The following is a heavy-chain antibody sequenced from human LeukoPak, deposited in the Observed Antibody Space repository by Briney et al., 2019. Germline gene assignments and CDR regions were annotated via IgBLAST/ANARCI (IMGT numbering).Heavy chain of an antibody. CDR2: ISTDGTST. CDR3: ARTIGSKNAFDI. J-gene: IGHJ3*02. CDR1: GFSFSSYG. V-gene: IGHV3-74*01. D-gene: IGHD3-9*01. Sequence: PGGSLRLSCAASGFSFSSYGVHWVRQAPGKGLVWVSRISTDGTSTNYADSVKGRFTISRDNGNNTLYLQMNSLRAEDTAVYYCARTIGSKNAFDIWGQGTMVTVSS.